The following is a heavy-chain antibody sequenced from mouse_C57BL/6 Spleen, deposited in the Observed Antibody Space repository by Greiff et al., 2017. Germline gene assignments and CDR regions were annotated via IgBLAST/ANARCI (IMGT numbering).Heavy chain of an antibody. CDR3: ARDNYYGSDYLDY. V-gene: IGHV5-4*03. Sequence: EVKLVESGGGLVKPGGSLKLSCAASGFTFSSYAMSWVRQTPEKRLEWVATISDGGSYTYYPDNVKGRFTISRDNAKNNLYLQMSHLKSEDTAMYYCARDNYYGSDYLDYWGQGTTLTVAS. J-gene: IGHJ2*01. CDR1: GFTFSSYA. CDR2: ISDGGSYT. D-gene: IGHD1-1*01.